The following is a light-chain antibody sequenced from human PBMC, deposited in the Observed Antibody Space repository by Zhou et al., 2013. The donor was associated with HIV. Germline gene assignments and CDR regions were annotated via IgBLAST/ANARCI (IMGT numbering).Light chain of an antibody. CDR1: QGIGSW. CDR2: AAS. J-gene: IGKJ5*01. Sequence: DIQMTQSPSSVSASVGDRVTITCRASQGIGSWLAWFQQKPGKAPKLLIYAASSLQSGVPSRFSGSGSGTEFTLTISSLQPEDIATYYCQEHDNLPPITFGQGTRLEIK. V-gene: IGKV1-12*01. CDR3: QEHDNLPPIT.